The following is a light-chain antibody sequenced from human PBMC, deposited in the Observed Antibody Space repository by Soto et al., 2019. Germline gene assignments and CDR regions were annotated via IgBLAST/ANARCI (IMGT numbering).Light chain of an antibody. CDR3: QQYHNWPPQYT. CDR1: QSVASN. V-gene: IGKV3-15*01. Sequence: EIMMTQSPASLSVSPGDGATLSCRASQSVASNVAWYQQKPGQGPRLLIHGASTRAVGVPARFSGSGSGTDFTRTISSLQSEDFAVYYCQQYHNWPPQYTFGQGTKLQIK. J-gene: IGKJ2*01. CDR2: GAS.